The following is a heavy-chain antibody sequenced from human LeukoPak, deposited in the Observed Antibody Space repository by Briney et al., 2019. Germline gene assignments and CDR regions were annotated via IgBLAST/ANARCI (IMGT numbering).Heavy chain of an antibody. CDR3: ARGRRSGYGKANFDY. CDR2: MNPNSGNT. CDR1: GYTFTSYY. Sequence: ASVKVSCKASGYTFTSYYMHWVRQAPGQGLEWMGWMNPNSGNTGYAQKFQGRVTMTRNTSISTAYMELSSLRSEDTAVYYCARGRRSGYGKANFDYWGQGTLVTVSS. J-gene: IGHJ4*02. V-gene: IGHV1-8*02. D-gene: IGHD5-12*01.